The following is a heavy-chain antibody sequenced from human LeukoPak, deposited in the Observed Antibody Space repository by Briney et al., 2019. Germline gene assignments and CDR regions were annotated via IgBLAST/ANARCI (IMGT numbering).Heavy chain of an antibody. CDR2: MNSGGSTT. Sequence: GGSLRLSCAASGITFSTYWIHWVRQAPGKGLAWVSRMNSGGSTTTYADSVKGRFTISRDNAKNTMYLQMNSLRAEDTAVYYCARDGRLGYCSGGSCYGARYYFDYWGQGTLVTVSS. V-gene: IGHV3-74*03. J-gene: IGHJ4*02. D-gene: IGHD2-15*01. CDR1: GITFSTYW. CDR3: ARDGRLGYCSGGSCYGARYYFDY.